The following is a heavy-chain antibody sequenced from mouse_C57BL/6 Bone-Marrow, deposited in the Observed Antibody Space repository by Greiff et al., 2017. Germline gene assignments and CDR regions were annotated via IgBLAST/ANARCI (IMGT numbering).Heavy chain of an antibody. J-gene: IGHJ3*01. CDR2: IYPGDGDT. D-gene: IGHD1-1*01. CDR3: ARWGYGSSSWFAY. V-gene: IGHV1-82*01. CDR1: GYALSSSW. Sequence: VKLMESGPELVQPGASVTISCKASGYALSSSWVNWVKQRPGKGLEWIGRIYPGDGDTNYNGKFKGKATLTADKSSSTDYMQLSSLTSEDYAVYFCARWGYGSSSWFAYWGQGTLVTVSA.